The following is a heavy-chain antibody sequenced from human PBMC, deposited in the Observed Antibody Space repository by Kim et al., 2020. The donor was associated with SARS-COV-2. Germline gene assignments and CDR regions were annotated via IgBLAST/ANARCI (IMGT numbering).Heavy chain of an antibody. J-gene: IGHJ6*02. CDR3: ARDANRGYSYGWTYYYNGMDV. Sequence: GGSLRLSCAASGFTFSSYAIHWVRQAPGKGLEWVAVISYDGSNKNYADSVKGRFTISRDKSKNTVYLQMNSLRAEDTAVYYCARDANRGYSYGWTYYYNGMDVWGQGTTVTVSS. D-gene: IGHD5-18*01. CDR2: ISYDGSNK. V-gene: IGHV3-30*04. CDR1: GFTFSSYA.